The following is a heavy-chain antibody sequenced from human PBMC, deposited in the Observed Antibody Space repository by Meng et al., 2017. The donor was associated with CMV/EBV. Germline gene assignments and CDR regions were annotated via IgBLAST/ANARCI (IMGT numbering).Heavy chain of an antibody. Sequence: GVSLRLSCAASGFTFSSYKMNWVRQAPGKGLEWVSYISSSGSTIYYADSVKGRLTISRDNAKNSLYLQMNSLRAEDTAVYYCARDTSGWFDYWGQGTLVTVSS. CDR3: ARDTSGWFDY. D-gene: IGHD6-19*01. V-gene: IGHV3-48*03. J-gene: IGHJ4*02. CDR1: GFTFSSYK. CDR2: ISSSGSTI.